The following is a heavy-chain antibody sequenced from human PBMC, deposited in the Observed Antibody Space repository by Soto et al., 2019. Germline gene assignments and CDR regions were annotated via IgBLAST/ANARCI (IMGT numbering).Heavy chain of an antibody. CDR1: GFSLSTSGMC. CDR3: ARIGGGSCRSGP. D-gene: IGHD2-15*01. V-gene: IGHV2-70*01. Sequence: SGPTLVNSTQTLTLTCTFSGFSLSTSGMCVSWIRQPPGKALEWLALIDWDDDKYYSTSLKTRLTISKDTSKNQVVLTMTNMDPVDTATYYCARIGGGSCRSGPWGQGTLVTVSS. J-gene: IGHJ5*02. CDR2: IDWDDDK.